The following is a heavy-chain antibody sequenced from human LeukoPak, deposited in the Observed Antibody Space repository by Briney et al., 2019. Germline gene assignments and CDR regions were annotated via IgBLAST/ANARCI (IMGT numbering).Heavy chain of an antibody. J-gene: IGHJ4*02. Sequence: GGSLRLSCAASGFTFSSYSMNWVRQAPGKGLEWVSSISSSSSYIYYADSVKGRFTISRDNAKNSLYLQMNSLRAEDTAVYYCAAEGYQLLKRRDYWGQGTLVTISS. D-gene: IGHD2-2*01. CDR3: AAEGYQLLKRRDY. CDR1: GFTFSSYS. CDR2: ISSSSSYI. V-gene: IGHV3-21*01.